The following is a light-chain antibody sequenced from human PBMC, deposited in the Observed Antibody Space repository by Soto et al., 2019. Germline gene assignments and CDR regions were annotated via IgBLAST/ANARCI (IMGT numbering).Light chain of an antibody. V-gene: IGKV1-39*01. CDR1: QYISSY. Sequence: DLQMTQSPSSLSASVGDRVTITCRASQYISSYVNWYQQKPGKAHKFLLYGASALQIGVPSRFSGSGSGTEFNLTINILQPEDVETYYCQQSYSRLHTFCHGTKRDIK. J-gene: IGKJ3*01. CDR3: QQSYSRLHT. CDR2: GAS.